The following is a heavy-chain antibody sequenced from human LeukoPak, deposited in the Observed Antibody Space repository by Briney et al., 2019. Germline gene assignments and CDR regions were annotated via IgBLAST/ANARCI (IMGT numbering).Heavy chain of an antibody. CDR2: IYISGSGNT. Sequence: PSETLSLTCTVSGGSISTSSYYWSWIRQPAGKGLEWIGRIYISGSGNTNYNPSLKSPVTMSADTSKNQFSLKLSSVTAADTAVYYCARDKRVAVAGTYIYYYYMDVWGKGTTVTISS. J-gene: IGHJ6*03. D-gene: IGHD6-19*01. CDR1: GGSISTSSYY. V-gene: IGHV4-61*02. CDR3: ARDKRVAVAGTYIYYYYMDV.